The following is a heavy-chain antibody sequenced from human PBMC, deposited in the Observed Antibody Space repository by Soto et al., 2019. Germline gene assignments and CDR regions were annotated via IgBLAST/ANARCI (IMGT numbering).Heavy chain of an antibody. D-gene: IGHD3-22*01. J-gene: IGHJ6*02. CDR1: GYTFTGYY. CDR2: INPNSGGT. CDR3: ARDHRLPYYYDSSGYPRPYYYYGMDV. V-gene: IGHV1-2*04. Sequence: ASVKVSCKASGYTFTGYYMHWVRQAPGQGLEWMGWINPNSGGTNYAQKFQGWVTMTRDTSISTAYMELSRLRSDDTAVYYCARDHRLPYYYDSSGYPRPYYYYGMDVWGQGTTVTVSS.